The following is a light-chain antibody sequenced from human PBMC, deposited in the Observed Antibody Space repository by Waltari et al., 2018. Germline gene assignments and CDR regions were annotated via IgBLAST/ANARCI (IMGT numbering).Light chain of an antibody. CDR3: QNHERLPAT. Sequence: EIVLTQSPGTLSLSPGERATLSCRASQSVGRYLVWYQQKPGQAPRLLIYSASTRANGIPDRFIGSGSGTDFSLTISRLEPEDFAVYYCQNHERLPATFGQGTKVEI. V-gene: IGKV3-20*01. J-gene: IGKJ1*01. CDR1: QSVGRY. CDR2: SAS.